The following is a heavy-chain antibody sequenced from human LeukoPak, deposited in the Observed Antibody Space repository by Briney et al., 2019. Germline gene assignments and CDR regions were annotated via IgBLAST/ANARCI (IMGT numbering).Heavy chain of an antibody. Sequence: SETLSLTCTVSGGSISSGSYYWNWIRQPAGKGLEWIGEINHSGSTNYNPSLKSRVTISVDTSKNQFSLKLSSVTAADTAVYYCARGPRVRGYSYGLDYWGQGTLVTVSS. CDR3: ARGPRVRGYSYGLDY. D-gene: IGHD5-18*01. CDR1: GGSISSGSYY. CDR2: INHSGST. V-gene: IGHV4-61*10. J-gene: IGHJ4*02.